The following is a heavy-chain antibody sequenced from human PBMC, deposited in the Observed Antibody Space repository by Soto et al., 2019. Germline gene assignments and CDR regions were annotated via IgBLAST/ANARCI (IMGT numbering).Heavy chain of an antibody. Sequence: SLTCTVSGGSISSSSWNWIRLSPGEGLEWIACIHCGGTTNYKASLKSRVSISVDMAKNQFSLKVNSVTAADTAVYYCVRNGGGFDVWGRGTTVTVSS. CDR2: IHCGGTT. V-gene: IGHV4-59*01. J-gene: IGHJ6*02. CDR1: GGSISSSS. D-gene: IGHD2-8*01. CDR3: VRNGGGFDV.